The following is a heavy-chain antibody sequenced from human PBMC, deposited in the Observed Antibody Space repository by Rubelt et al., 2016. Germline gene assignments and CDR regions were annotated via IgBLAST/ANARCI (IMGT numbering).Heavy chain of an antibody. V-gene: IGHV1-18*01. J-gene: IGHJ4*02. CDR3: ASDADYYDSSGYYPY. CDR1: GYTFTSYG. CDR2: ISAYNGNT. Sequence: QVQLVQSGAEVKKPGASVKVSCKASGYTFTSYGISWVRQAPGQGLEWMGWISAYNGNTNYAQKLTGRVTMTTDTSTSTADMGLRSLRSDDTAVYYCASDADYYDSSGYYPYWGQGTLVTVSS. D-gene: IGHD3-22*01.